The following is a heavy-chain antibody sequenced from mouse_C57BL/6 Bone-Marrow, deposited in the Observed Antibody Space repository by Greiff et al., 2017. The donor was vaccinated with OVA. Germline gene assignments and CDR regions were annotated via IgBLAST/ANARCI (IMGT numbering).Heavy chain of an antibody. J-gene: IGHJ2*01. D-gene: IGHD1-1*01. V-gene: IGHV1-26*01. Sequence: VQLQQSGPELVKPGASVKISCKASGYTFTDYYMNWVKQSHGKSLEWIGDINPNNGGTSYNQKFKGKATLTVDKSSSTADMELRSLTSEDSAVYYCAREGYYYGSSYNYWGQGTTLTVSS. CDR1: GYTFTDYY. CDR3: AREGYYYGSSYNY. CDR2: INPNNGGT.